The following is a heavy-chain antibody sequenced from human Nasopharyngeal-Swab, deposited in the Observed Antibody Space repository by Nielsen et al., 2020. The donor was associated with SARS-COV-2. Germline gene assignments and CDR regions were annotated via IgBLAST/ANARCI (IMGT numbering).Heavy chain of an antibody. D-gene: IGHD3-3*01. CDR1: SGSISSSSYY. CDR3: ARISGWSGYYLYYYYYMDV. Sequence: SETLSLTCTVSSGSISSSSYYWGWIRQPPGKGLEWIGSIYYSGSTYYNPSLKSRVTISVDTSKNQFSLKLSSVTAADTAVYYCARISGWSGYYLYYYYYMDVWGKGTTVTVSS. J-gene: IGHJ6*03. V-gene: IGHV4-39*07. CDR2: IYYSGST.